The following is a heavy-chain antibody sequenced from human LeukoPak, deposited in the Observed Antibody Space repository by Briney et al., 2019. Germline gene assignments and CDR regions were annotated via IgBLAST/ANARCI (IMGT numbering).Heavy chain of an antibody. CDR3: ARARTYYYDSSGYTFDY. V-gene: IGHV3-23*01. CDR1: GFTFSSYA. D-gene: IGHD3-22*01. J-gene: IGHJ4*02. Sequence: GGSLRLSCAASGFTFSSYAMSWVRQAPGKGLEWVSAISGSGGSTYYADSVKGRFTISRDNSKNTLYLQMNSLRAEDTAVYYCARARTYYYDSSGYTFDYWGQGTLVTVSS. CDR2: ISGSGGST.